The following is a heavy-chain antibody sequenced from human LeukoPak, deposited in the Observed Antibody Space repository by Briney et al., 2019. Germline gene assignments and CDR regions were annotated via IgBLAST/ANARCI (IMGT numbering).Heavy chain of an antibody. Sequence: SETLSLTCAVSADSINTYYWSWIRQPPGKGLEWIGYTYYSGGTNYNPSLKSRVTISVDTSKNQFSLKLTSVTAADTAVYFCASGESRNYYYFDYWGHGILVTVSS. CDR1: ADSINTYY. D-gene: IGHD3-10*01. CDR3: ASGESRNYYYFDY. CDR2: TYYSGGT. V-gene: IGHV4-59*01. J-gene: IGHJ4*01.